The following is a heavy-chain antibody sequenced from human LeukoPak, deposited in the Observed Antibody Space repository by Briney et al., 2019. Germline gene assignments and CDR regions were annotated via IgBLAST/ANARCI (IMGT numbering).Heavy chain of an antibody. CDR2: INEDGSGK. Sequence: GGSLRLSCAASGFTFSRYWMTWVRQTPGKGLEWVASINEDGSGKHYVDSVKGRFTISRDNAQKSVYLEMNSLRAEDTAVYYCARAVTYTEGYWGQGTLVTVSS. V-gene: IGHV3-7*03. J-gene: IGHJ4*02. CDR1: GFTFSRYW. D-gene: IGHD4-17*01. CDR3: ARAVTYTEGY.